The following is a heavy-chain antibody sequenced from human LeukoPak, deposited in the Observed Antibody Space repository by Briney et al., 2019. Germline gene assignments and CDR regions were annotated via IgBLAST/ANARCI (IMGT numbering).Heavy chain of an antibody. V-gene: IGHV4-4*07. CDR3: AREGQQLVRHYGMDV. Sequence: PSETLSLTCTVSGGSISSYYWSWIRQPAGKGLEWIGRIYTSGSTNYNPSLKSRVTMSVDTSKNQFSLKLGSVTAADTAVYYCAREGQQLVRHYGMDVWGQGTTVTVSS. CDR1: GGSISSYY. J-gene: IGHJ6*02. CDR2: IYTSGST. D-gene: IGHD6-13*01.